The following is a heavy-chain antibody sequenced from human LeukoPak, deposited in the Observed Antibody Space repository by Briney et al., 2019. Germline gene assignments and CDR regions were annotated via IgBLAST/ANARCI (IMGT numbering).Heavy chain of an antibody. CDR2: ISGSGGST. CDR1: GFTFSSYA. CDR3: ARPLGYCSSSSCFQYYYYGMDV. Sequence: GGSLRLSCAASGFTFSSYAMSWVRQAPGKGLEWVSAISGSGGSTYYADSVKGRFTISRDNYMNTLYLQMNSLRAEDTAVYYCARPLGYCSSSSCFQYYYYGMDVWGKGTTVTVSS. D-gene: IGHD2-2*01. J-gene: IGHJ6*04. V-gene: IGHV3-23*01.